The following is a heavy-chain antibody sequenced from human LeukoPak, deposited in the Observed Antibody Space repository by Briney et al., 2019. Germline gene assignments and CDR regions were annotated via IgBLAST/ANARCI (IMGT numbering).Heavy chain of an antibody. CDR2: INPTGGST. CDR1: GYTFTSSY. Sequence: ASVKVSCKAPGYTFTSSYMHWVRQAPGQGLEWMGLINPTGGSTGYAQKFQGRVTMTRDMSTSTDYMELRSLRSEDTAIYYCARDNSVGDNAWWFDPWGQGILVTVSS. J-gene: IGHJ5*02. D-gene: IGHD1-26*01. CDR3: ARDNSVGDNAWWFDP. V-gene: IGHV1-46*01.